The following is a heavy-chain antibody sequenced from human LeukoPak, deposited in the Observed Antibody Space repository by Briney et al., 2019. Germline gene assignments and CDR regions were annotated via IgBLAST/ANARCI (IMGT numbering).Heavy chain of an antibody. V-gene: IGHV4-59*12. D-gene: IGHD1-26*01. CDR2: IYYSGST. CDR3: ARDLVGGSSRVD. CDR1: GGSISSYY. J-gene: IGHJ4*02. Sequence: RTSESLSLTCTVSGGSISSYYWSWIRQPPGKGLEWIGYIYYSGSTNYNPSLKSRVTISVDTSKNQFSLKLSSVTAADTAVYYCARDLVGGSSRVDWGQGTLVTVSS.